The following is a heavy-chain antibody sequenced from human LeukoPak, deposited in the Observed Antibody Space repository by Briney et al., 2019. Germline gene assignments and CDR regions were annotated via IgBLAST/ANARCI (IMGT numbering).Heavy chain of an antibody. CDR1: GDSVSSNRAT. V-gene: IGHV6-1*01. D-gene: IGHD2-8*02. CDR2: TYYMSKWYN. J-gene: IGHJ3*02. CDR3: ARDQSWTTGFDI. Sequence: SQTLSLTCAISGDSVSSNRATWNWIRQSPSRGLEWLGRTYYMSKWYNDYAVSVKSRITVNPDTSKNRFSLQLNSVTPEDTAVYFCARDQSWTTGFDIWSQGTVVTVSS.